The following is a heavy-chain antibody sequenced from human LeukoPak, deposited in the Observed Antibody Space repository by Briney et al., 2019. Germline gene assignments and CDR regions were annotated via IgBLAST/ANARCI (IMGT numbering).Heavy chain of an antibody. CDR2: INHSGST. Sequence: SETLSLTCAVYGGSFSGYYWSWIRQPPGKGLEWIGEINHSGSTNYNPSLKSRVTISVDTSKNQFSLKLSSVTAADTAVYYCASYSSSWYYIAMDVWGKGTTVTISS. J-gene: IGHJ6*03. D-gene: IGHD6-13*01. CDR1: GGSFSGYY. V-gene: IGHV4-34*01. CDR3: ASYSSSWYYIAMDV.